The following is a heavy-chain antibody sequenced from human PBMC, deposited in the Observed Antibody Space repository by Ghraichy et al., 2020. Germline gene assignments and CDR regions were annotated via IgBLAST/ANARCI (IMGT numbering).Heavy chain of an antibody. J-gene: IGHJ6*03. D-gene: IGHD2-2*01. CDR1: GGSFSGYY. V-gene: IGHV4-34*01. Sequence: SETLSLTCAVYGGSFSGYYWSWIRQPPGKGLEWIGEINHSGSTNYNPSLKSRVTISVDTSKNQFSLKLSSVTAADTAVYYCARGRPAAIGRYYYYYMDVWGKGTTVTVSS. CDR3: ARGRPAAIGRYYYYYMDV. CDR2: INHSGST.